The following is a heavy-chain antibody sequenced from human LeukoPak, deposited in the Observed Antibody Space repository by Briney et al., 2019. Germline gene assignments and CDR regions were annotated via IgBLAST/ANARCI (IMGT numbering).Heavy chain of an antibody. CDR3: ARDYYDLSLDFDY. CDR2: ISSSSSYI. Sequence: PGGSLRLSCAASGFTFSSYGMHWVRQAPGKGLEWVSSISSSSSYIYYADSVKGRFTISRDNAKNSLYLQMNSLRAEDTAVYYCARDYYDLSLDFDYWGQGTLVTVSS. D-gene: IGHD3-22*01. V-gene: IGHV3-21*01. CDR1: GFTFSSYG. J-gene: IGHJ4*02.